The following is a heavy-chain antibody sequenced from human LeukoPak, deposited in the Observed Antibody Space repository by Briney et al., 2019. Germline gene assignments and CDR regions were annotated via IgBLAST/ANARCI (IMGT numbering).Heavy chain of an antibody. CDR2: IKQDGSEK. D-gene: IGHD1-26*01. CDR3: AREDGIVGSTSAFDF. V-gene: IGHV3-7*03. J-gene: IGHJ4*02. Sequence: GGSLRLSCAASGFTFSSYWMSWVRQAPGKGLEWVANIKQDGSEKYYVDSVKGRFTISRDNAKNSLYLQMNSLRAEDTAIYYCAREDGIVGSTSAFDFWGQGTLVTVST. CDR1: GFTFSSYW.